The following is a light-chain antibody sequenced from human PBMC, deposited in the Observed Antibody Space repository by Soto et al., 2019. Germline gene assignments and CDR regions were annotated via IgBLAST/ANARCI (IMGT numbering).Light chain of an antibody. J-gene: IGKJ2*01. Sequence: DIRMTQSPCSLSASLGERITITCQASQVITTSLSWFQQRPGKAPRLLIFDASYLEAGVPSKFSGSGSGTDFSFTISSLQPEDLATYYCQQYDSLPYTFGQGTKLEIK. CDR1: QVITTS. CDR3: QQYDSLPYT. CDR2: DAS. V-gene: IGKV1-33*01.